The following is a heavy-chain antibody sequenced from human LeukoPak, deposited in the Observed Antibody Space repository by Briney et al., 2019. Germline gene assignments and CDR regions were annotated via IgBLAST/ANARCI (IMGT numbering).Heavy chain of an antibody. J-gene: IGHJ6*03. CDR3: ARESAAAGIYYYYYMDV. CDR2: IYYSGST. Sequence: SETLSLTCTVSGGSISSYYWSWIRQPSGKGLEWIGYIYYSGSTNYNPSLKSQVTISVDTPENQFSLKLSSVTAADTAVYYCARESAAAGIYYYYYMDVWGKGATVTVSS. D-gene: IGHD6-13*01. V-gene: IGHV4-59*01. CDR1: GGSISSYY.